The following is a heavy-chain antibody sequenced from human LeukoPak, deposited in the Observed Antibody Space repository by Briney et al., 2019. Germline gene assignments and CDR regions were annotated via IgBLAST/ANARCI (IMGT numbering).Heavy chain of an antibody. CDR3: AKVRRAARLQPGYNWFYP. V-gene: IGHV4-59*11. D-gene: IGHD6-6*01. CDR2: IYYSGST. Sequence: SETLTLTCTVSGVSISSHSWSWIRQPPGKGLEWVGYIYYSGSTKYYPSPKSRVTISVDTSKNQFTLKLSSETDADTAVYYCAKVRRAARLQPGYNWFYPWGQGTLVIVTA. J-gene: IGHJ5*02. CDR1: GVSISSHS.